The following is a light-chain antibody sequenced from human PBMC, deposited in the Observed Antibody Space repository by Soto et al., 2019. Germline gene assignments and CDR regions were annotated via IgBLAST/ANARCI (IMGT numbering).Light chain of an antibody. CDR2: DAS. Sequence: EIVLTQSPATLSLSPGERATLSCRASQSVSSNLAWYQQKPGQAPRLLIYDASNRATGIPARFSSSGSGTDFTLTISILQAEDFAVYYCQQRSNWPITFGQGTRLEIK. CDR3: QQRSNWPIT. V-gene: IGKV3-11*01. J-gene: IGKJ5*01. CDR1: QSVSSN.